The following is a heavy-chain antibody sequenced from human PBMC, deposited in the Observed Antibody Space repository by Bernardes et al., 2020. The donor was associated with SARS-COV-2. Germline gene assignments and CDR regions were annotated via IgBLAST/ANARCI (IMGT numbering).Heavy chain of an antibody. CDR2: INSDGSST. Sequence: GGSLRLCCAASGFTFSSYWMHWVRQAPGKGLVWVSRINSDGSSTSYADSVKGRFTISRDNAKNTLYLQMNSLRAEDTAVYYCARARYSSSSSYYFDYWGQGTLVTVSS. CDR1: GFTFSSYW. CDR3: ARARYSSSSSYYFDY. V-gene: IGHV3-74*01. D-gene: IGHD6-6*01. J-gene: IGHJ4*02.